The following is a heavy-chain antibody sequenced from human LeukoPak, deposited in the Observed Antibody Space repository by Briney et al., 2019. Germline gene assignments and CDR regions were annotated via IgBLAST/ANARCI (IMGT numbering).Heavy chain of an antibody. CDR3: ASSKSGYIDY. J-gene: IGHJ4*02. Sequence: PSETLSLTCAVSAYSISSDYYWAWIRPPPGEGLEWIGFIYRSGNTYYNPSLKSRITISVDTSKNQFSLKVSSVTAADTAVYYCASSKSGYIDYWGQGTLVTVSS. V-gene: IGHV4-38-2*01. D-gene: IGHD1-26*01. CDR1: AYSISSDYY. CDR2: IYRSGNT.